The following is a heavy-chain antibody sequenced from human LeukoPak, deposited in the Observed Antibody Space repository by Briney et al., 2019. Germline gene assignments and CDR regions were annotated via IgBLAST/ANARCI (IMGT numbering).Heavy chain of an antibody. Sequence: SETLSLTCTVSGGSISSGSYYWSWIRQPAGKGLEWIGRIYTSGSTDYNPSLKSRVTISVDTSEISLRLSSVTAADTAVYYCARGSGSFDYWGQGTLVTVSS. V-gene: IGHV4-61*02. D-gene: IGHD6-19*01. CDR1: GGSISSGSYY. CDR2: IYTSGST. CDR3: ARGSGSFDY. J-gene: IGHJ4*02.